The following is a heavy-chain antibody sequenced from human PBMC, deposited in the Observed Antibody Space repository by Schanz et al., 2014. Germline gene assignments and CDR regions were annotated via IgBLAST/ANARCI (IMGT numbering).Heavy chain of an antibody. CDR2: IKQDGSEK. D-gene: IGHD6-19*01. Sequence: EVQLVESGGGLVRPGGSLRLSCTTSGLIFSTYTLNWVRQAPGKGLEWVANIKQDGSEKYYVDSVKGRFTISRDNAKNSLYLQMNSLTAEDTAVYYCARDPNTSAWLPCFDTWGQGTLVTVSS. CDR3: ARDPNTSAWLPCFDT. CDR1: GLIFSTYT. V-gene: IGHV3-7*01. J-gene: IGHJ4*02.